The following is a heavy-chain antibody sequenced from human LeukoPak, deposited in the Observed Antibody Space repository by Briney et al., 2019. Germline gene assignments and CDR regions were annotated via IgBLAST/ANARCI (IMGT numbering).Heavy chain of an antibody. V-gene: IGHV3-30-3*01. CDR3: ARAPTSPPDY. CDR2: ISYDGSNT. Sequence: GGSLRLSCSASGFTFSSHAVHWVRQAPGKGLEWVALISYDGSNTYYADSVKGRFTIPRDNSKNTLYLHMNSLRPEDTAVYYCARAPTSPPDYWGQGTLVTVSS. CDR1: GFTFSSHA. J-gene: IGHJ4*02.